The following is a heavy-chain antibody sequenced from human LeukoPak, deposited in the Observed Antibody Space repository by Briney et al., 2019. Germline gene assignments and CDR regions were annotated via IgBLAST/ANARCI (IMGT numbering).Heavy chain of an antibody. CDR3: ARWGADYTIDY. J-gene: IGHJ4*02. CDR1: AYTFTGYY. D-gene: IGHD4-11*01. V-gene: IGHV1-2*02. CDR2: INPNGGDT. Sequence: ASVKVSCKASAYTFTGYYMHWVRQAPGQGLEWMGWINPNGGDTYYLQKFQGRVTMTRDTSINTAYMELSRLRSDDTAVYYCARWGADYTIDYWGQGTLVTVSS.